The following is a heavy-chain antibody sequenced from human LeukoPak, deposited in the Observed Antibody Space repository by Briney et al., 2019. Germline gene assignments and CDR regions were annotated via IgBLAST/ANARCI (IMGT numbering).Heavy chain of an antibody. CDR3: ARSPRIAARLYFDY. CDR2: IYSGGST. CDR1: GFTVSSNY. V-gene: IGHV3-53*01. Sequence: GGSLRLSCAASGFTVSSNYMSWVRQAPGKGLEWVSVIYSGGSTYYADSVKGRFTISRDNSKNTLYLQMNSLRAEDTAVYYCARSPRIAARLYFDYWGQGTLVTVSS. D-gene: IGHD6-6*01. J-gene: IGHJ4*02.